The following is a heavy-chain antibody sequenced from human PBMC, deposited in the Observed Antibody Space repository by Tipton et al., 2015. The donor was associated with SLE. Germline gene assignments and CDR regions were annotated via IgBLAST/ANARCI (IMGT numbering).Heavy chain of an antibody. CDR3: ARDSVGITRGDAFDI. V-gene: IGHV4-61*09. Sequence: TLSLTCTVSGGSVTSGISYWSWIRQPAGKGLEWIGQIYPSGSTDYTPPLKGRVTISLDTSKNQFSLNLSSVTAADTALYFCARDSVGITRGDAFDIWGQGTMVTVSS. CDR2: IYPSGST. CDR1: GGSVTSGISY. D-gene: IGHD1-26*01. J-gene: IGHJ3*02.